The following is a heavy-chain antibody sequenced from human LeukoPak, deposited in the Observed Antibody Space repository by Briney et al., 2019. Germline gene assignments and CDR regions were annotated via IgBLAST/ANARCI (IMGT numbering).Heavy chain of an antibody. Sequence: LGESLKISCKGSGYSFTSYWIGWVRQMPGKGLEWMGIIYPGDSDTRYSPSFQGQVTISADKSISTAYLQRSSLKASDTAMYYCARHGAAAANYNWFDPWGQGTLVTVSS. CDR3: ARHGAAAANYNWFDP. CDR2: IYPGDSDT. J-gene: IGHJ5*02. D-gene: IGHD6-13*01. CDR1: GYSFTSYW. V-gene: IGHV5-51*01.